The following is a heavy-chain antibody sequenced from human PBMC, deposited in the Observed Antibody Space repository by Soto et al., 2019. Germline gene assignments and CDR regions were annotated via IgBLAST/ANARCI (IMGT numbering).Heavy chain of an antibody. V-gene: IGHV4-39*01. CDR3: ASLSYSGSYYLHPFDY. Sequence: PSETLSLTCTVSGGSISSNHYYWGGVRHPPGKGLEWIGTIYYNENTYSNPSLRGRVTISVDTSKNQFSLKLSSVTAADTAVYFCASLSYSGSYYLHPFDYWGQGTLVTVSS. D-gene: IGHD1-26*01. CDR1: GGSISSNHYY. J-gene: IGHJ4*02. CDR2: IYYNENT.